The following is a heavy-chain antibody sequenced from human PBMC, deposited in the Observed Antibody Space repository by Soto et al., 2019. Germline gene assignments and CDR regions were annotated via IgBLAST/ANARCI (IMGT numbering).Heavy chain of an antibody. Sequence: SQTLSLTCTVSGGSISGYYWSWIRQPAGKGLEWNGRTYTSGSTTYNPSLKSRVTMSVDTSKNQFSLKLSSVTAADTAVYYVARDRVLYFGYWGQETLVTVS. CDR1: GGSISGYY. CDR3: ARDRVLYFGY. J-gene: IGHJ4*02. D-gene: IGHD6-6*01. V-gene: IGHV4-4*07. CDR2: TYTSGST.